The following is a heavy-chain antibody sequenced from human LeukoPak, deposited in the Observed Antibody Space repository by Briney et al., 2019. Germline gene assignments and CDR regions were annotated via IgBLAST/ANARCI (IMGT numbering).Heavy chain of an antibody. CDR1: TVSGSSGNF. V-gene: IGHV4-4*02. CDR2: VHKSGRT. CDR3: ARELLGAPTPGAY. D-gene: IGHD1-26*01. J-gene: IGHJ4*02. Sequence: SETPTLTCALSTVSGSSGNFRSWVRQPPGEGLEWIGEVHKSGRTNYNPSLKTRVTISIDASKNQLSLELTSVTAADTAVYYCARELLGAPTPGAYWGQGTRVTVSS.